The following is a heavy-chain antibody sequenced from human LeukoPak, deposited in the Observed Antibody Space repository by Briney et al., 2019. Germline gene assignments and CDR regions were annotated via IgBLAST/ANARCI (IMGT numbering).Heavy chain of an antibody. Sequence: ASVKVSCKASGYTFTSYGISWVRQAPGQGLEWMGWISAYNGNTNYAQKLQGRVTMTTDTSTSTAYMELRSLRSDDTAVYYCARVSGYCSGGSCYSRRHFDYWGQGTLVTVSS. D-gene: IGHD2-15*01. CDR3: ARVSGYCSGGSCYSRRHFDY. CDR1: GYTFTSYG. CDR2: ISAYNGNT. J-gene: IGHJ4*02. V-gene: IGHV1-18*01.